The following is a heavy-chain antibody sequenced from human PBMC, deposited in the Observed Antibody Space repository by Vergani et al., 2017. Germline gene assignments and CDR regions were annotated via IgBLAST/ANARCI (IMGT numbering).Heavy chain of an antibody. CDR2: IYYTGIT. D-gene: IGHD3-16*01. Sequence: VHLQESGPGLVKPPGTLSLTCAVSGVSIKSGFWWNWVRQPPGKGLEWIGEIYYTGITNYNPSLKSRVSMAVDTSKNQFSLNLTSVTAADTAMYYWVGAQGGDEPXDKRGYFFYEMDVWGQGTTVTVSS. J-gene: IGHJ6*02. CDR3: VGAQGGDEPXDKRGYFFYEMDV. V-gene: IGHV4-4*03. CDR1: GVSIKSGFW.